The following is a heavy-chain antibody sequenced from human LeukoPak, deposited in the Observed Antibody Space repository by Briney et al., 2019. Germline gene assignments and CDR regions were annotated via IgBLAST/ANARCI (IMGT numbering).Heavy chain of an antibody. D-gene: IGHD3-10*01. J-gene: IGHJ4*02. CDR2: INPNSGDT. CDR1: GYTFTNYY. CDR3: ARGGTEASSGDY. Sequence: ASVKVSCKASGYTFTNYYIHWVRQAPGQGLEWMGRINPNSGDTNYAHKFQGRVTMTRDTSISTAYMELSRLRSDDTAQYYCARGGTEASSGDYWGQGALVTVSS. V-gene: IGHV1-2*06.